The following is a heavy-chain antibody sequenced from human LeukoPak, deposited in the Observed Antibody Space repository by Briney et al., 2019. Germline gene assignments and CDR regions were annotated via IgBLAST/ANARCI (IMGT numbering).Heavy chain of an antibody. CDR3: ARDSHRAVAGL. V-gene: IGHV3-53*01. CDR2: IYSGGST. J-gene: IGHJ4*02. CDR1: GFTVSSNY. D-gene: IGHD6-19*01. Sequence: GGSLRLSCAASGFTVSSNYMSWVRQAPGKGLEWVSVIYSGGSTYYADSVKGRFTISRDNSKNTLYLRMNSLRAEDTAVYYCARDSHRAVAGLWGQGTLVTVSS.